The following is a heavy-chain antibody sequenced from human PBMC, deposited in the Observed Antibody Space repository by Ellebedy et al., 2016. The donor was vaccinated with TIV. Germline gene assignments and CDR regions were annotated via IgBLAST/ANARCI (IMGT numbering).Heavy chain of an antibody. J-gene: IGHJ3*02. D-gene: IGHD6-19*01. V-gene: IGHV3-30*03. CDR1: GFTFSDSV. CDR2: ISVDGRAV. CDR3: VRGWYSSGHCDVFAM. Sequence: GESLKISXVGSGFTFSDSVMHWVRQDPGKGLDWVAGISVDGRAVHYPDSVKVRFTISRDNAQNTVYLQMNSLRLEDTAVYYCVRGWYSSGHCDVFAMWGQGTIVTVSS.